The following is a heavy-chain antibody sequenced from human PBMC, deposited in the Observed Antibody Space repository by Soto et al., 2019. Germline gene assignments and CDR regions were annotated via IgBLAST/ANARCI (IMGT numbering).Heavy chain of an antibody. V-gene: IGHV1-69*13. CDR3: ARVIVPAATDLGSHYYYYGMDV. CDR1: GGTFSSYA. J-gene: IGHJ6*02. Sequence: ASVKVSCKASGGTFSSYAISWVRQAPGQGLEWMGGIIPIFGTANYAQKFQGRVTITADESTSTAYMELSSLRSEDTAVYYCARVIVPAATDLGSHYYYYGMDVWGQGTTVTVSS. CDR2: IIPIFGTA. D-gene: IGHD2-2*01.